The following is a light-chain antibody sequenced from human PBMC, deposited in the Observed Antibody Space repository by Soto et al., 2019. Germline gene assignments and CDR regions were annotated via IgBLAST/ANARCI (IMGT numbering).Light chain of an antibody. CDR3: FSFTTDWTHV. CDR2: EVS. Sequence: QSALTQPASVSGSPGQSTTISCTGSSSDIGAYNYVSWFQQYPGKAPKLIISEVSNRPSGVSNRFSGSKSGTAASLTISGLQTEDEADYFCFSFTTDWTHVFGTGTKVTV. CDR1: SSDIGAYNY. J-gene: IGLJ1*01. V-gene: IGLV2-14*01.